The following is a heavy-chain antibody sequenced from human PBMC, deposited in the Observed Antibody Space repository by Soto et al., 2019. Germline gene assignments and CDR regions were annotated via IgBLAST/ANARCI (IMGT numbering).Heavy chain of an antibody. CDR1: GFTFSDYG. CDR3: ARDDIPGMEGATYGMDV. V-gene: IGHV3-33*01. J-gene: IGHJ6*02. CDR2: IWYDGNNK. D-gene: IGHD6-25*01. Sequence: QVQLVESGGGVVQPGRSLRLSCAASGFTFSDYGMHWVRQAPGKWLEWVAVIWYDGNNKYYTDSVEGRFTISRDNSKNTLYVQMNSLRAEDTAVYYCARDDIPGMEGATYGMDVWGQGTTVTVTS.